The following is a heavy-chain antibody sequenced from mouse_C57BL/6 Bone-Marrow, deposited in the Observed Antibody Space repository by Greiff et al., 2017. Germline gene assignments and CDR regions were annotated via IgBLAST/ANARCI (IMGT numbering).Heavy chain of an antibody. CDR1: GYAFSSSW. V-gene: IGHV1-82*01. CDR3: ERKGSLYRYAMDY. Sequence: VQLQQSGPELVKPGASVKISCTASGYAFSSSWMNWVKQRPGKGLEWIGRIYPGDGDTNYNGKFKGKATLPADKSSSTAYLQLSSLTSEDSAVYFCERKGSLYRYAMDYWGQGTSVTVSS. CDR2: IYPGDGDT. D-gene: IGHD6-2*01. J-gene: IGHJ4*01.